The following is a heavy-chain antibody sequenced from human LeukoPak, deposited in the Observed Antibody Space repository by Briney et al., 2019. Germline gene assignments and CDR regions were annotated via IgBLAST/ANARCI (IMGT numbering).Heavy chain of an antibody. J-gene: IGHJ3*02. V-gene: IGHV4-34*01. CDR3: ARGRVFGVVITRDDAFDI. Sequence: PGGSLRLSCAASGFTFRNYEMNWVRQAPGKGLEWIGEINHSGSTNYNPSLKSRVTISVDTSKNQFSLKLSSVTAADTAVYYCARGRVFGVVITRDDAFDIWGQGTMVTVSS. CDR2: INHSGST. D-gene: IGHD3-3*01. CDR1: GFTFRNYE.